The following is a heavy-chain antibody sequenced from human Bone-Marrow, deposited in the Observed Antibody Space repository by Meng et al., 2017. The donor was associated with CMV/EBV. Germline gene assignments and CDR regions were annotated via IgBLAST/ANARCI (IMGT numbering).Heavy chain of an antibody. D-gene: IGHD5-18*01. CDR2: IYSGGST. Sequence: GESLKISCAASGFTVSSNYMSWVHQAPGKGLEWVSVIYSGGSTYYADSVKGRFTISRDNSKNTLYLQMNSLRAEDTAVYYCASPRASYGPGTEYYYYGMDVWGQGTTVTVSS. CDR3: ASPRASYGPGTEYYYYGMDV. CDR1: GFTVSSNY. V-gene: IGHV3-53*01. J-gene: IGHJ6*02.